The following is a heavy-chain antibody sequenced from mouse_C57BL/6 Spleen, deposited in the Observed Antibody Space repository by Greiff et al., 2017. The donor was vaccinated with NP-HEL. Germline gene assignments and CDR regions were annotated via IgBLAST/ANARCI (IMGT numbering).Heavy chain of an antibody. CDR2: INPGSGGT. Sequence: QVQLQQSGAELVRPGTSVKVSCKASGYAFTNYLIEWVKQRPGQGLEWIGVINPGSGGTNYNEKFKGKATLTADKSSSTAYMQLSSLTSEDSAVYFCARGRDYERVPFAYWGQGTLVTVSA. J-gene: IGHJ3*01. CDR3: ARGRDYERVPFAY. CDR1: GYAFTNYL. V-gene: IGHV1-54*01. D-gene: IGHD2-4*01.